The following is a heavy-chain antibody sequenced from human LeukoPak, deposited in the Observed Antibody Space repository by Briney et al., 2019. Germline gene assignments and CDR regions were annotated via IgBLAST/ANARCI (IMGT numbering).Heavy chain of an antibody. V-gene: IGHV4-30-4*02. CDR1: GGSISRGDYY. Sequence: SDALSLTCTVSGGSISRGDYYWSWIRQPPGKGLEWIGYIYYSGSTYYNPSLKSRVTISVDTSKNQFSLKLSSVTAADTAVYYCARAYFDWLLYPNWFDPWGQGTLVTVSS. CDR3: ARAYFDWLLYPNWFDP. CDR2: IYYSGST. D-gene: IGHD3-9*01. J-gene: IGHJ5*02.